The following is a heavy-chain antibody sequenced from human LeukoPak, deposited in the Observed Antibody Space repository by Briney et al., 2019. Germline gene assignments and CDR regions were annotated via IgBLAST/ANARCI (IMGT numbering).Heavy chain of an antibody. CDR3: AKDLSSSSRVHYMDV. CDR1: GFTFSSYA. D-gene: IGHD6-6*01. CDR2: ISGSGGST. Sequence: TGGPLRLSCAASGFTFSSYAMSWVRQAPGKGLEWVSAISGSGGSTYYADSAKGRFTISRDNSKNTLYLQMNSLRAEDTAVYYCAKDLSSSSRVHYMDVWGKGTTVTVSS. V-gene: IGHV3-23*01. J-gene: IGHJ6*03.